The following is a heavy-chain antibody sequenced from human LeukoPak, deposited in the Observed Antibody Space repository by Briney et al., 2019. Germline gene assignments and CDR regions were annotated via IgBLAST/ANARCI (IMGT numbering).Heavy chain of an antibody. J-gene: IGHJ4*02. Sequence: GGSLRLSCAASGFTFSSYAMTWVRQAPGKGLEWVSTFGGSRGSPYFADSVKGRFSISRDNSKNTLYLQMDSLRAEDTALYYCAKNKRDFGDYWYYFDSWGQGTLVTVSS. V-gene: IGHV3-23*01. CDR1: GFTFSSYA. D-gene: IGHD4-17*01. CDR2: FGGSRGSP. CDR3: AKNKRDFGDYWYYFDS.